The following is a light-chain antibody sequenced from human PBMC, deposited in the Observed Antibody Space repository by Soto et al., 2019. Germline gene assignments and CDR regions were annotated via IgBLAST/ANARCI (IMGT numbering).Light chain of an antibody. Sequence: DIQMTQSPSSLSASLGERVTITCRASQTINNYLHWYQQRPGEAPKLLIYSASNLQTGVPPRFSGSGSGTHFTLTISSLQPEDFATYYCQQSSSTPHTFGQGTIVEIK. CDR3: QQSSSTPHT. V-gene: IGKV1-39*01. CDR2: SAS. CDR1: QTINNY. J-gene: IGKJ2*01.